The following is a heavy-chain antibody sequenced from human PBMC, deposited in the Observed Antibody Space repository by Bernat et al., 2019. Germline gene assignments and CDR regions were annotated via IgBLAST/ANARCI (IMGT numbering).Heavy chain of an antibody. CDR1: GFTVSSNY. V-gene: IGHV3-66*01. J-gene: IGHJ6*02. D-gene: IGHD6-19*01. CDR3: ATLPHHSIAVADHYYYYYGMDV. CDR2: IYSGGST. Sequence: EVQLVESGGGLVQPGGSLRLSCAASGFTVSSNYMSWVRQAPGKGLEWVSVIYSGGSTYYADSVKGRFTISRDNSKNTLYLQMNSLRAEDTAVYYCATLPHHSIAVADHYYYYYGMDVWGQGTTVTVSS.